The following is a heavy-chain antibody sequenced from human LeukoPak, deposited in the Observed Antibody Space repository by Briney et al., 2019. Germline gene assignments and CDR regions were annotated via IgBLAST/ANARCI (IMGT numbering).Heavy chain of an antibody. CDR1: GFTFSSYA. Sequence: GGSLRLSCAASGFTFSSYAMSWVRQAPGKGLEWVSAISGSGGSTYYADSVKGRFTISRDNSKNTLYLQMNSRRAEDTAVYYCAKGAKGDIVVVVAATPTDYWGQGTLVTVSS. J-gene: IGHJ4*02. D-gene: IGHD2-15*01. CDR2: ISGSGGST. V-gene: IGHV3-23*01. CDR3: AKGAKGDIVVVVAATPTDY.